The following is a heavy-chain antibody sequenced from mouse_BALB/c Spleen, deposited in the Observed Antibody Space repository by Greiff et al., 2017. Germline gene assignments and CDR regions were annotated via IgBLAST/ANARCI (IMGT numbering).Heavy chain of an antibody. Sequence: EVKLVESGPSLVKPSQTLSLTCSVTGDSITSGYWNWIRKFPGNKLEYMGYISYSGSTYYNPSLKSRISITRDTSKNQYYLQLNSVTTEDTATYYCARADYGNSPWFAYWGQGTLVTVSA. D-gene: IGHD2-1*01. CDR1: GDSITSGY. J-gene: IGHJ3*01. V-gene: IGHV3-8*02. CDR3: ARADYGNSPWFAY. CDR2: ISYSGST.